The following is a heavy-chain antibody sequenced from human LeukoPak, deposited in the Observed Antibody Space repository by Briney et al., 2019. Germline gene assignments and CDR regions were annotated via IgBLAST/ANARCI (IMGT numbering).Heavy chain of an antibody. V-gene: IGHV3-23*01. J-gene: IGHJ4*02. CDR3: AKVSYHYYGSGSYVLDY. D-gene: IGHD3-10*01. CDR1: GFTFSSYA. CDR2: ISGSGGST. Sequence: GGSLRLSCAASGFTFSSYAMSWVRQAPGKGLEWVSAISGSGGSTYYADSVKGRFTISRDNSKNTLYLQVNSLRAEDTAAYYCAKVSYHYYGSGSYVLDYWGQGTLVTVSS.